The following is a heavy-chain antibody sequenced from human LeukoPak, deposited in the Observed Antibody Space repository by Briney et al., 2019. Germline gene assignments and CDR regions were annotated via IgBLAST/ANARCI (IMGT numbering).Heavy chain of an antibody. CDR1: GFTFSSYT. Sequence: PGGSLRLSCAASGFTFSSYTMNWVRQAPGKGLEWVSSISSSSSYIYYADSVKGRFTLSRDNAKNSLYLQMTSLRAEDTAVYYCARVRSWSGQEAYWGQGTLVTVSS. CDR2: ISSSSSYI. D-gene: IGHD3-3*01. CDR3: ARVRSWSGQEAY. V-gene: IGHV3-21*01. J-gene: IGHJ4*02.